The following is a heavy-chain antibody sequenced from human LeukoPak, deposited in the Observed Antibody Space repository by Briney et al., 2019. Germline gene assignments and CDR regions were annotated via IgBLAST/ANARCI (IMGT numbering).Heavy chain of an antibody. D-gene: IGHD2-15*01. V-gene: IGHV1-2*02. CDR3: AREGYCSGGSCYQH. CDR1: GYTFTGYY. J-gene: IGHJ4*02. CDR2: INPNSGGT. Sequence: ASVKVSCKASGYTFTGYYMHWVRRAPGQGLERMGRINPNSGGTNYAQKFQGRVTMARDTSIITAYMELSRLRSDHTAVYYCAREGYCSGGSCYQHWGQGTLVTVSS.